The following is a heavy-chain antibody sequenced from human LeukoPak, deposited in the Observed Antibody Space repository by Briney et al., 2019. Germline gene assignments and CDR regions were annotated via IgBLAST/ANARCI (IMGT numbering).Heavy chain of an antibody. D-gene: IGHD5-24*01. CDR1: GGSISTYY. CDR2: IYYSGTT. Sequence: SETLSLTCTVSGGSISTYYWNWIRQPPGKGLEWIGYIYYSGTTNYNPSLKSRVSMSVDTSKNQFSLKLSSVTAADTAVYYCARNYNRFYYYMDVWGKGTTVTVSS. CDR3: ARNYNRFYYYMDV. V-gene: IGHV4-59*01. J-gene: IGHJ6*03.